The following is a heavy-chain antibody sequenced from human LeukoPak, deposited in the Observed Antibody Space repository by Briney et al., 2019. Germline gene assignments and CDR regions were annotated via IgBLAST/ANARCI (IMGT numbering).Heavy chain of an antibody. CDR3: ITLIWSSRTSWYADY. J-gene: IGHJ4*02. CDR1: GFTSSNAW. V-gene: IGHV3-15*01. CDR2: IKSKTDGGTT. Sequence: GRSLRLSCAVSGFTSSNAWTGWVRQAPGKGLDWVGRIKSKTDGGTTDYAAPVKGRYTISRDGPKDTLYLQKNSLKTEDTAVYYCITLIWSSRTSWYADYWGQGTLVTV. D-gene: IGHD2-2*01.